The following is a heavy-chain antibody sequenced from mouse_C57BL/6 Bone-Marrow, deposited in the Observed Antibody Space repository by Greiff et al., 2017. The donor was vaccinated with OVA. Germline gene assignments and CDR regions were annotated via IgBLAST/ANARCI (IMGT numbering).Heavy chain of an antibody. V-gene: IGHV5-17*01. J-gene: IGHJ2*01. D-gene: IGHD4-1*01. CDR1: GFTFSDYG. CDR2: ISSGSSTI. Sequence: EVQLVESGGGLVKPGGSLKLSCAASGFTFSDYGMHWVRQAPEKGLEWVAYISSGSSTIYYADTVKGRFTISRDNAKNTLFLQMTSLRSEDTAMYYCPRDWDFDYWGQGTTLTVSS. CDR3: PRDWDFDY.